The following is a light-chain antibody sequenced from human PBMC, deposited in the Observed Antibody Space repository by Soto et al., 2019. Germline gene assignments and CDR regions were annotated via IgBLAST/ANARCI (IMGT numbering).Light chain of an antibody. V-gene: IGLV2-14*01. CDR1: SSDVGGYNY. J-gene: IGLJ3*02. Sequence: QSALTQPASVSGSPGQSITISCTGTSSDVGGYNYVSWYQQHPGKAPKLMIYDVSNRPSGVSNRFSGSKSGNTASLTISGLQAEDEADYYCSSYTSRSTWVFGGGTKLT. CDR3: SSYTSRSTWV. CDR2: DVS.